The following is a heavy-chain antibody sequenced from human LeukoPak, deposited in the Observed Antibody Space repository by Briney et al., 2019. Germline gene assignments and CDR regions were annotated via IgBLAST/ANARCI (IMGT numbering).Heavy chain of an antibody. V-gene: IGHV1-69*05. Sequence: SVKVSCKASGGTFSSYAISWVRQAPGQGLEWMGGIIPIFGTANYAQKFQGRVTITTDESTSTAYMELSSLRSEDTAVYYCAGAEEPNLDAIDIWGQGTMVTVSS. CDR2: IIPIFGTA. D-gene: IGHD1-14*01. J-gene: IGHJ3*02. CDR1: GGTFSSYA. CDR3: AGAEEPNLDAIDI.